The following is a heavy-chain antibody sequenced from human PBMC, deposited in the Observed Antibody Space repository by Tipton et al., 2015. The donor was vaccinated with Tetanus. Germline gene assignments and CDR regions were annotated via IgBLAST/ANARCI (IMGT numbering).Heavy chain of an antibody. V-gene: IGHV1-2*02. CDR2: IDPNSGGT. CDR1: GYTFTGYY. CDR3: ARDRGDYIYYGMDV. Sequence: QVQLVQSGAEMKKPGASVKVSCKASGYTFTGYYIYWVRQAPGQGLEWMGWIDPNSGGTVYAQKFQCRVTMTRDTSISTVYMELRSLRFDDTAVYYCARDRGDYIYYGMDVWGPGTTVTVSS. J-gene: IGHJ6*02. D-gene: IGHD3-22*01.